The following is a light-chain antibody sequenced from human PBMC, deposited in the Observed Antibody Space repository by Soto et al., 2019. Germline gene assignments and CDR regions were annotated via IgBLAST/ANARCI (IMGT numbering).Light chain of an antibody. J-gene: IGLJ2*01. CDR1: SSDVGYYNY. CDR3: SSYTTSSTQV. V-gene: IGLV2-14*01. CDR2: EVS. Sequence: QSALTQPASVSGSPGQSITISCTGTSSDVGYYNYVSWYQHHPGKAPKLIIYEVSNRPSGVSNRFSGSKSGNTASLTISGLQAEDEADYYSSSYTTSSTQVFGGGTKLTVL.